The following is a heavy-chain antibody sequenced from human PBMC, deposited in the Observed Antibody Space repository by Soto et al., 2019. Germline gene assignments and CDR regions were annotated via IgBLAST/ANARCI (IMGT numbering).Heavy chain of an antibody. CDR3: ARAYGYYFDY. Sequence: PSETLSLTCAVIGVSITTSDWCWIRQPPGKGLEWIGYIYYSGSTNYNPSLKSRVTISVDTSKNQFSLKLSSVTAADTAVYYCARAYGYYFDYWGQGTLVTVS. CDR2: IYYSGST. CDR1: GVSITTSD. D-gene: IGHD4-17*01. V-gene: IGHV4-59*01. J-gene: IGHJ4*02.